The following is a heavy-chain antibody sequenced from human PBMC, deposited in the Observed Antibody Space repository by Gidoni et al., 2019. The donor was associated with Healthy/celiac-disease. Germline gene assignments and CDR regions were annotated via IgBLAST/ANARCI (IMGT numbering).Heavy chain of an antibody. CDR3: ARGMDIVVVPAQNYYYGMDV. Sequence: QVQLVESGGGVVQPGRSLRLSCAASGFTFSRYAIHCVRQASGQGLVWVAVISYEGSNKYYADSVKGRFTISRDNSKNTLYLQMNSLRAEDTAVYYCARGMDIVVVPAQNYYYGMDVWGQGTTVTVSS. V-gene: IGHV3-30*04. D-gene: IGHD2-2*03. CDR2: ISYEGSNK. J-gene: IGHJ6*02. CDR1: GFTFSRYA.